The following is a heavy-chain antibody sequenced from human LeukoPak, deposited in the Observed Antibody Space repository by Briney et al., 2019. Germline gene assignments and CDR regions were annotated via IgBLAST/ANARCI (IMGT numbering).Heavy chain of an antibody. J-gene: IGHJ4*02. CDR1: GYSVSSAYY. D-gene: IGHD1-14*01. V-gene: IGHV4-38-2*01. CDR2: IYPSGTT. CDR3: ARRPESPITGFDF. Sequence: SETLSLTCAVSGYSVSSAYYWAWIRQPPGAGLEWIGSIYPSGTTYYKSSLSSRLSISIDASRNQSSLRLSSVTAADTAMYYCARRPESPITGFDFWGQGALVAVSS.